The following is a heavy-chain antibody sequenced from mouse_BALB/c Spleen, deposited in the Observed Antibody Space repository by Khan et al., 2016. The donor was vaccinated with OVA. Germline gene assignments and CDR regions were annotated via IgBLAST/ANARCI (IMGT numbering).Heavy chain of an antibody. J-gene: IGHJ3*01. D-gene: IGHD2-2*01. V-gene: IGHV1S81*02. CDR3: TRSGYGSFAY. CDR2: INPSNGGT. Sequence: QVQLKESGAELVKTGASVKLSCQASGYTFTTYYMYWVKQRPGQGLEWIGEINPSNGGTNFNEKFKSKATLTVDKSSYPAYMQLSSLTSEDSAVYYCTRSGYGSFAYWGQGTLVTVSA. CDR1: GYTFTTYY.